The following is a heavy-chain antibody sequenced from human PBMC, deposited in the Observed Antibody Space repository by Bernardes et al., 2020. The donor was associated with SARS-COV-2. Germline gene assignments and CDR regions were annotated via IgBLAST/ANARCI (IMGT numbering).Heavy chain of an antibody. V-gene: IGHV4-59*08. Sequence: SETLSLTCTVSGGSISSYYWSWIRQPPGKGLEWIGYIYYSGSTNYNPSLKSRVTISVDTSKNQFSLKLSSVTAADTAVYYCARHRLDICSSTSCSFGFDYWGQGTLVTVSS. D-gene: IGHD2-2*01. CDR2: IYYSGST. CDR1: GGSISSYY. J-gene: IGHJ4*02. CDR3: ARHRLDICSSTSCSFGFDY.